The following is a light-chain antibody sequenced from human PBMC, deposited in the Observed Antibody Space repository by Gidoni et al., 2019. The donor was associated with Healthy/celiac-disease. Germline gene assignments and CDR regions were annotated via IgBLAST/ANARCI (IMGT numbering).Light chain of an antibody. J-gene: IGKJ1*01. Sequence: EIVLTKSPGTLSWSPGERATLSCRASQSVSSSYLAWYQQKPGQAPSLLIYGASSRATGIPDRFSGSGSGTDFTLTISRLEPEVFAVYYCQQYGSSPWTFGQXTEVEIK. CDR2: GAS. V-gene: IGKV3-20*01. CDR1: QSVSSSY. CDR3: QQYGSSPWT.